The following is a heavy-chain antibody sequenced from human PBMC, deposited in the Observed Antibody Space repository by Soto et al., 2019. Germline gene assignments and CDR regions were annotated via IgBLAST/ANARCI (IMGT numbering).Heavy chain of an antibody. CDR1: GFTFSRYT. J-gene: IGHJ5*02. CDR2: ISDSSTII. V-gene: IGHV3-48*01. Sequence: AQLVESGGGLVQPGGSLRLSCAASGFTFSRYTMHWVRQAPGRGLEWVSSISDSSTIISYADSVKGRFTISRDNAKNSLYLEMDSLRVEETAVYYCARDGYSTSSDWPWFDPWGQGTLVTVSS. D-gene: IGHD6-6*01. CDR3: ARDGYSTSSDWPWFDP.